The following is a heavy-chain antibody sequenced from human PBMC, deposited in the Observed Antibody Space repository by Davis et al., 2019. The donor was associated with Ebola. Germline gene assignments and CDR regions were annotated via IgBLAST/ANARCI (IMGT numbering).Heavy chain of an antibody. CDR2: INHSGST. Sequence: SETLSLACAVYGGSFSGYYWSWIRQPPGKGLKWIGEINHSGSTNYNPSLKSRVTISVDTSKNQFSLKLSSVTAADTAVYYCARGGPFLEWLLMDPWGQGTLVTVSS. V-gene: IGHV4-34*01. J-gene: IGHJ5*02. CDR1: GGSFSGYY. CDR3: ARGGPFLEWLLMDP. D-gene: IGHD3-3*02.